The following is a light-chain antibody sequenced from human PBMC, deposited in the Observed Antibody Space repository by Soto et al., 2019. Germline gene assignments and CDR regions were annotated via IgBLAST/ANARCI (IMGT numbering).Light chain of an antibody. CDR2: DAS. CDR1: QSVASS. Sequence: EIVLTQSPATLSLSPGERATLPCRASQSVASSLGWYQQKPGQAPRLLIYDASNRATGIPARFSGSGSGTDFTLTISSLEPEDFAVYYCLQRSNWPLTFGGGTKVEI. CDR3: LQRSNWPLT. J-gene: IGKJ4*01. V-gene: IGKV3-11*01.